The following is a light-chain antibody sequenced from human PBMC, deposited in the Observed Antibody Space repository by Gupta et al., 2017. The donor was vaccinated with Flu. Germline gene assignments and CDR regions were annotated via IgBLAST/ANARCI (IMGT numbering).Light chain of an antibody. J-gene: IGKJ4*01. CDR1: QTSNIK. CDR3: PQSFRMPLT. Sequence: PSSLSASVGDTVNITCRASQTSNIKLNWYQQKTGKAPKLLIYAAYTLQSGVPSKFSGSGSGTEFTLTVSSLQPEESATVYCPQSFRMPLTCGGGTKVEIK. CDR2: AAY. V-gene: IGKV1-39*01.